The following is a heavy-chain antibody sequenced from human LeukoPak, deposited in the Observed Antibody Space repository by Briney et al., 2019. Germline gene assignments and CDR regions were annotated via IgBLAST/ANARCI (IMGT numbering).Heavy chain of an antibody. V-gene: IGHV4-59*01. D-gene: IGHD3-3*01. CDR3: ARRASGYPYYYGMDV. Sequence: PSETLSLTCTVSGGSISSYYWSWIRQPPGKGLEWIGYIYYSGSTNYNPSLKSRVTISVDTSKNQFSLKLSSVTAADTAVYYCARRASGYPYYYGMDVWGQGTTVTVSS. J-gene: IGHJ6*02. CDR1: GGSISSYY. CDR2: IYYSGST.